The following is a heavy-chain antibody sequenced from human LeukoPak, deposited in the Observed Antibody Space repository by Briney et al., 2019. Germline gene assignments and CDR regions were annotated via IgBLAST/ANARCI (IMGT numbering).Heavy chain of an antibody. V-gene: IGHV1-2*02. CDR1: GYTFTGYY. D-gene: IGHD3-10*01. J-gene: IGHJ6*03. CDR3: ARERSHALLWFGEAQGSDYYYYMDV. CDR2: INPNSGGT. Sequence: ASVKVSCKASGYTFTGYYMHWVRQAPGQGLEWMGWINPNSGGTNYAQKFQGRVTMTRDTSISTAYMELSRLRSDDTAVYYCARERSHALLWFGEAQGSDYYYYMDVWGKGTTVTVSS.